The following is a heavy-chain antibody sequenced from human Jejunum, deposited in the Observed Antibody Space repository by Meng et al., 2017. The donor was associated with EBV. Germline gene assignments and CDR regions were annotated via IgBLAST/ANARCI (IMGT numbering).Heavy chain of an antibody. Sequence: QVQLVQSGSELREPGAPAKVSCKASGYIFTTYSMKWVRQAPGQGLEWMGYISYNTGNPSYAQGFTGRFVFSWDTSVNAAYLQISSLRAEDTAVYYCARDRRVGSYDYWGQGTLVTVSA. D-gene: IGHD1-26*01. J-gene: IGHJ4*02. CDR1: GYIFTTYS. CDR3: ARDRRVGSYDY. V-gene: IGHV7-4-1*02. CDR2: ISYNTGNP.